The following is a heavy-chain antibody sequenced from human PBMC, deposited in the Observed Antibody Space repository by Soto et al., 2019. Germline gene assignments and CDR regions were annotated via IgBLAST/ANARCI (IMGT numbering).Heavy chain of an antibody. CDR1: GFTFSSYA. Sequence: GGSLRLSCAASGFTFSSYAMHWVRQAPGKGLEWVAVISYDGSNKYYADSVKGRFTISRDNSKNTLYLQMNSLRAEDTAVYYCARDIAPHREASYYYGMDVWGQGTTVTVS. J-gene: IGHJ6*02. CDR3: ARDIAPHREASYYYGMDV. D-gene: IGHD6-13*01. CDR2: ISYDGSNK. V-gene: IGHV3-30-3*01.